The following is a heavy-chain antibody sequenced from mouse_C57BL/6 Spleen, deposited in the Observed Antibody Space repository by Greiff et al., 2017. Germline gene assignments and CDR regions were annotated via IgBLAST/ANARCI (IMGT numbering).Heavy chain of an antibody. D-gene: IGHD1-1*01. CDR1: GYTFTSYW. Sequence: QVQLQQPGAELVKPGASVKLSCKASGYTFTSYWMHWVKQRPGQGLEWIGMIHPNSGSTNYNEKFKSKATLTVDKSSSTAYIQLSSLTSEDSAVYYCARDGSSSYFAMEYWGQGTSVA. V-gene: IGHV1-64*01. CDR2: IHPNSGST. J-gene: IGHJ4*01. CDR3: ARDGSSSYFAMEY.